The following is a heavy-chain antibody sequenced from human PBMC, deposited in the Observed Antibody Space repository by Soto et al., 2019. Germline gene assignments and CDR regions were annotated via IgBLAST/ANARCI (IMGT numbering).Heavy chain of an antibody. V-gene: IGHV3-74*01. CDR1: GFTFSSYW. Sequence: EVQLVESGGGLVQPGGSLRLSCAASGFTFSSYWMHWVRQVPGKGLVWVSRINSDGSSTSYADSVKGRFTISRDNAKNTVYLQMNSLRADDTAVYYCARPRYDGSGTPFDYWAQGTLVTVSS. CDR2: INSDGSST. J-gene: IGHJ4*02. CDR3: ARPRYDGSGTPFDY. D-gene: IGHD3-22*01.